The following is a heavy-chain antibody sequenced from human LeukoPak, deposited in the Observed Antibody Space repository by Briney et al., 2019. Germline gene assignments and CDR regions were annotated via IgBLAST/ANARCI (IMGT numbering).Heavy chain of an antibody. J-gene: IGHJ5*02. D-gene: IGHD2-2*01. CDR1: GFTFSSYS. CDR3: ATRGYCSGTSCYAPQP. V-gene: IGHV3-23*01. CDR2: ITGTGGST. Sequence: GSLKLSFSASGFTFSSYSISWVRQAPGKGLELVSAITGTGGSTYYADSVKGRFTISRDNSKNTLYLQMNSLRAEDTAVYYCATRGYCSGTSCYAPQPWGQGTLVTVSS.